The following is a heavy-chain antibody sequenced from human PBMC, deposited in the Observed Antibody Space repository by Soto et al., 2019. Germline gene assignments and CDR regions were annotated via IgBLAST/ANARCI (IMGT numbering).Heavy chain of an antibody. CDR2: IDPKSGDT. J-gene: IGHJ5*02. CDR1: EYSFTGHY. D-gene: IGHD3-22*01. Sequence: AASVKVSCKASEYSFTGHYLHWVRQAPGQGPEWMGWIDPKSGDTKYAPKFQDRVTMTRDTSISRAYMDLSSLRYDDTAVYYCARDYDKSGYDYFDPWGQGTLVTVSS. V-gene: IGHV1-2*02. CDR3: ARDYDKSGYDYFDP.